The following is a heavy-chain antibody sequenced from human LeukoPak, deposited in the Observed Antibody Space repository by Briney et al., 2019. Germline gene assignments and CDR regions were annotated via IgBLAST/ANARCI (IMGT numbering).Heavy chain of an antibody. V-gene: IGHV4-34*01. CDR3: ARSRTPYSSSWIW. D-gene: IGHD6-13*01. Sequence: SETLSLTCAVYGGSFSGYYWSWIRQPPGKGLEWIGEINHSGSTNYNPSLKSRVTISVDTSKNQFSLKLSSVTAADTAVYYCARSRTPYSSSWIWWGQGTLVTVSS. J-gene: IGHJ4*02. CDR2: INHSGST. CDR1: GGSFSGYY.